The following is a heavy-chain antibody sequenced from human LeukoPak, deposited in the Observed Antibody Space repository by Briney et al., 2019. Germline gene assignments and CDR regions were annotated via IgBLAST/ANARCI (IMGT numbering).Heavy chain of an antibody. CDR3: AKGSGYCSGGSCYYAFDI. CDR2: ISGSGGST. J-gene: IGHJ3*02. Sequence: GGSLRLSCAASGFTFSSYAMSWVRQAPGKGLEWVSAISGSGGSTYYADSVKGRFTISRDSSKNTLYLQMNSLRAEDTAVYYCAKGSGYCSGGSCYYAFDIWGQGTMVTVSS. D-gene: IGHD2-15*01. CDR1: GFTFSSYA. V-gene: IGHV3-23*01.